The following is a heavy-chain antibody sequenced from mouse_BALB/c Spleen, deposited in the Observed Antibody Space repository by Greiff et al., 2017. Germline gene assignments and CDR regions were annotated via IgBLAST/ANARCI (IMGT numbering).Heavy chain of an antibody. CDR2: ISSGGGST. D-gene: IGHD1-2*01. CDR3: ARHYYGYYY. V-gene: IGHV5-12-1*01. J-gene: IGHJ2*01. Sequence: DVHLVESGGGLVKPGGSLKLSCAASGFAFSSYDMSWVRQTPEKRLEWVAYISSGGGSTYYPDTVKGRFTISRDNAKNTLYLQMSSLKSEDTAMYYCARHYYGYYYWGQGTTLTVSS. CDR1: GFAFSSYD.